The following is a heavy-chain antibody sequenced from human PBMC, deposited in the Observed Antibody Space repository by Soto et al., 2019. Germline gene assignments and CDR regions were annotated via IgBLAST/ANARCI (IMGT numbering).Heavy chain of an antibody. CDR3: VVAAQPYYFDY. D-gene: IGHD2-15*01. V-gene: IGHV1-18*01. J-gene: IGHJ4*02. CDR2: ISAYNGNT. CDR1: GYSFTSYV. Sequence: QVQLVQSGAEVKKPGASVKVSCKASGYSFTSYVISWVRQAPGQGLEWMGGISAYNGNTNYAQKLQGRVTMTTDTSTSTAYMELRSLRSDDTAVYYCVVAAQPYYFDYWGQGTLVTVSS.